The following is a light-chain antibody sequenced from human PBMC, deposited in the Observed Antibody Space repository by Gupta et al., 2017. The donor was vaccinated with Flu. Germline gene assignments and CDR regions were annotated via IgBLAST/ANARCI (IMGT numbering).Light chain of an antibody. V-gene: IGKV3-20*01. Sequence: QKPGQAPRLLIYDASNRDTGITDRFRGSGYGTDFSLTITRREPEEFAVYYCQQYCSLPPYTFGQGTKMEIK. J-gene: IGKJ2*01. CDR3: QQYCSLPPYT. CDR2: DAS.